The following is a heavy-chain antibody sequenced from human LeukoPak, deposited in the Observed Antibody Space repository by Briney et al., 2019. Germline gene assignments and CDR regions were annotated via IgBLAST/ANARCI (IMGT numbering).Heavy chain of an antibody. J-gene: IGHJ3*02. CDR1: GYSFTSYW. D-gene: IGHD6-13*01. Sequence: GESLQISCQGSGYSFTSYWIGWVRQMPGKGLEWMGIIYPGDSDTRYSPSFQGQVTISADKSISTAYLQWSSLKASDTAMYYCARHGEAAADPPDAFDIWGQGTMVTVSS. CDR3: ARHGEAAADPPDAFDI. CDR2: IYPGDSDT. V-gene: IGHV5-51*01.